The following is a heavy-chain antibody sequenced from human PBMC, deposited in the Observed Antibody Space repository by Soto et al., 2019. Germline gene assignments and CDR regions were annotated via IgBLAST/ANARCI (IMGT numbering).Heavy chain of an antibody. CDR3: ARAWSGWHHDAFDI. J-gene: IGHJ3*02. CDR1: GYTFTSYD. CDR2: MNPNSGNT. V-gene: IGHV1-8*01. Sequence: GASVKVSCKSSGYTFTSYDINCVRQATGQGLEWMGWMNPNSGNTGYAQKFQGRVTMTRNTSISTAYMELSSLRSEDTAVYYCARAWSGWHHDAFDIWGQGTMVTVSS. D-gene: IGHD3-3*01.